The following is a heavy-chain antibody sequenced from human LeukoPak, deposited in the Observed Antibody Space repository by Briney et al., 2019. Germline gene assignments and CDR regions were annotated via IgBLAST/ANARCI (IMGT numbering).Heavy chain of an antibody. J-gene: IGHJ2*01. V-gene: IGHV3-30-3*01. D-gene: IGHD1-26*01. CDR1: GFTLSSYA. CDR3: AKVGGSYFWYFDL. CDR2: VSYDGNNK. Sequence: GRSLRLSCAASGFTLSSYAMHWVRQAPGKGLEWVAIVSYDGNNKYYADSVKGRFTISRDDSRNTLSLQMNSLRAEDTAVYYCAKVGGSYFWYFDLWGRGTLVTVSS.